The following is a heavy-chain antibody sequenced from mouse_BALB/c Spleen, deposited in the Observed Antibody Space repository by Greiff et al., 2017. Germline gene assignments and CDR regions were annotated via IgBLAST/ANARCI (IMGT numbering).Heavy chain of an antibody. V-gene: IGHV5-9-3*01. CDR3: ARQYYGSSYVDY. J-gene: IGHJ2*01. Sequence: EVQGVESGGGLVKPGGSLKLSCAASGFTFSSYAMSWVRQTPEKRLEWVATISSGGSYTYYPDSVKGRFTISRDNAKNTLYLQMSSLRSEDTAMYYCARQYYGSSYVDYWGQGTTLTVSS. D-gene: IGHD1-1*01. CDR2: ISSGGSYT. CDR1: GFTFSSYA.